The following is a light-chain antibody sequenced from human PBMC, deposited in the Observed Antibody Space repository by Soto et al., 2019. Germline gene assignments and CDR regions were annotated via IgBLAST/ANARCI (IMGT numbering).Light chain of an antibody. Sequence: DIQLTQSPSFLSASVGDGITISCRASQGISNYLAWYQQKPGKAPKLLIHSASTLQSGVPSRSSGSGCGTEFTLTISSLQPEDFATYYCQHRHSYPITFGQGTRLEIK. CDR2: SAS. CDR1: QGISNY. V-gene: IGKV1-9*01. CDR3: QHRHSYPIT. J-gene: IGKJ5*01.